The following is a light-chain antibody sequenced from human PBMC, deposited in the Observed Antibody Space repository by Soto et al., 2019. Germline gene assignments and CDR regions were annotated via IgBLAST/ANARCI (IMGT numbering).Light chain of an antibody. Sequence: QYALTQPASESGSPGQSITISCTGSSSDVGGYNYVSWYQQHPGKAPKLMIYDVSNRPSGVSNRFSGSKSGNTASLTISGLQGEDEADYYCSSYTSSSTLVVFGGGTKLTVL. J-gene: IGLJ2*01. CDR1: SSDVGGYNY. CDR2: DVS. V-gene: IGLV2-14*01. CDR3: SSYTSSSTLVV.